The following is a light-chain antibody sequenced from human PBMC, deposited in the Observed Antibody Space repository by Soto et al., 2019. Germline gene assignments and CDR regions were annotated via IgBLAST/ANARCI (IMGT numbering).Light chain of an antibody. J-gene: IGLJ2*01. CDR3: QVWESTTDHVV. V-gene: IGLV3-21*02. CDR2: DDS. CDR1: NIGSKS. Sequence: SYELTQPPSVSVAPGQTARFTCGGNNIGSKSVHWYQQKPGQAPVLVVYDDSDRPSGIPERFSGSNSGNTATLTISWVEAGDEADYYRQVWESTTDHVVFGGGTKLTVL.